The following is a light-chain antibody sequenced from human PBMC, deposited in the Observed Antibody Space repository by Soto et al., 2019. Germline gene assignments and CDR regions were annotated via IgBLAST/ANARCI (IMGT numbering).Light chain of an antibody. V-gene: IGLV2-8*01. CDR1: SSDVGHYNY. J-gene: IGLJ2*01. CDR3: KSYAGSNTVI. Sequence: QSALTQPPSASGSPGQSVTISCTGTSSDVGHYNYVSWYQQHPGKGPKLIIYGVINRPSGVPDRFSGSKSGNTASLTVSGLQAEDEADYYCKSYAGSNTVIFGGGTKLTVL. CDR2: GVI.